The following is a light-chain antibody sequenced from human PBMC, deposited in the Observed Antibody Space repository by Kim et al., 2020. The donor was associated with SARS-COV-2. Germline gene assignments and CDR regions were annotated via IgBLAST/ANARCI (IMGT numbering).Light chain of an antibody. V-gene: IGLV3-21*04. J-gene: IGLJ2*01. Sequence: PGKTARSTCGGNSMGSKSVHRYQQKPGQAPVLVIYYDSDRASGIPGRFSGSNSGNTATLTISRVEAGDEADYYCQVWDSSSDDVVFGGGTQLTVL. CDR1: SMGSKS. CDR3: QVWDSSSDDVV. CDR2: YDS.